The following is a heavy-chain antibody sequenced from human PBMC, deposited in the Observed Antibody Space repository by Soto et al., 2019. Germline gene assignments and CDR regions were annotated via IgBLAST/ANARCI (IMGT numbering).Heavy chain of an antibody. V-gene: IGHV1-69*01. CDR1: GGTFSSYA. D-gene: IGHD2-2*01. Sequence: QVQLVQSGAEVKKPGSSVKVSCKASGGTFSSYAISWVRQAPGQGLEWMGGIIPIFGTANYAQKFQGRVTITADESTSTAYMELSSLRSEDTAVYYCARGVIVVVPAARPYYYYYYGLDVWGQGTTVTVSS. CDR3: ARGVIVVVPAARPYYYYYYGLDV. J-gene: IGHJ6*02. CDR2: IIPIFGTA.